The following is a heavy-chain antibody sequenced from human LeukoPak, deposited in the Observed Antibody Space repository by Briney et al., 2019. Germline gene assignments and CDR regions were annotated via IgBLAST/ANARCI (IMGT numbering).Heavy chain of an antibody. CDR2: ISTTGTTV. CDR1: GFTFSGYE. J-gene: IGHJ4*02. Sequence: GGSLRLSCAASGFTFSGYELNWVRQAPGKGLEWVSYISTTGTTVYYADSVKGRFTISRDNVKNSLYLQMNSLRDEDTAVYYCARGGDYGDYVDFAYWGQGTLVTVPS. V-gene: IGHV3-48*03. D-gene: IGHD4-17*01. CDR3: ARGGDYGDYVDFAY.